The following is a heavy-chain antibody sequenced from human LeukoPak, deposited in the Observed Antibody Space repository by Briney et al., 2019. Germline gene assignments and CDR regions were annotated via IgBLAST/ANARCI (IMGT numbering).Heavy chain of an antibody. CDR1: GFTFSSYA. J-gene: IGHJ4*02. Sequence: PGRSLRLSCAASGFTFSSYAMHWVRQAPGKGLEWVAVISYDGSNKYYADSVKGRFTISKDNSKNTLYLQMNSLRAEDTAVYYCARDRTSPRRAVAGTIDYWGQGTLVTVSS. V-gene: IGHV3-30-3*01. CDR3: ARDRTSPRRAVAGTIDY. CDR2: ISYDGSNK. D-gene: IGHD6-19*01.